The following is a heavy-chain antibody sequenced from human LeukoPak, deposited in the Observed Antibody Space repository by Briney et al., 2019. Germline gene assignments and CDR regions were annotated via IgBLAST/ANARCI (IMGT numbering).Heavy chain of an antibody. CDR2: IYYSGST. Sequence: MTSETLSLTCTVSGGSISSYYWSWIRQPPGKGLEWIGYIYYSGSTNYNPSLKSRVTISVDTSKNQFSLKLSSVTAADTAVYYCARVIGYSYGYYYYYLDVWGKGTTVTISS. V-gene: IGHV4-59*01. D-gene: IGHD5-18*01. CDR3: ARVIGYSYGYYYYYLDV. CDR1: GGSISSYY. J-gene: IGHJ6*03.